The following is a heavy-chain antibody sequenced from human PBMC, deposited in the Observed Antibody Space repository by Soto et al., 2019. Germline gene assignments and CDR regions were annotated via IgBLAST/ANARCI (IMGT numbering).Heavy chain of an antibody. D-gene: IGHD5-18*01. Sequence: SETLSLTCTVSSGSISSTIYSWDWIRQPPGKGLEWIGSIFYSGSTYYNPSLKSRVTISVDTSKNQFSLKLSSVTAADTAVYYCARSGYSYGPNPLLYWGQGTLVTVSS. J-gene: IGHJ4*02. CDR1: SGSISSTIYS. CDR3: ARSGYSYGPNPLLY. CDR2: IFYSGST. V-gene: IGHV4-39*07.